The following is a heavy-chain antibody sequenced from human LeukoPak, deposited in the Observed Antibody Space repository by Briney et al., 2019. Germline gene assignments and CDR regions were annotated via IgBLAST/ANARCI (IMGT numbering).Heavy chain of an antibody. J-gene: IGHJ4*02. CDR2: ISGSGGST. D-gene: IGHD3-22*01. Sequence: GGSLRLSCAASGFIFSSYAMSWVRQAPGKGLEWVSAISGSGGSTYYADSVKGRFTISRDNSKNTLYPQMNSPRAEDTAVYYCAFRSGYLVWGQGTLVTVSS. V-gene: IGHV3-23*01. CDR3: AFRSGYLV. CDR1: GFIFSSYA.